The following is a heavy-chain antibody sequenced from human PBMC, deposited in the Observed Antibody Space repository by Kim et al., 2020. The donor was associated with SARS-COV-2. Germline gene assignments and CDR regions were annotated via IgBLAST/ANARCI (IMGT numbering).Heavy chain of an antibody. CDR2: INHSGST. V-gene: IGHV4-34*01. J-gene: IGHJ5*02. CDR1: GGSFSGYY. Sequence: SETLSLTCAVYGGSFSGYYWSWIRQPPGKGLEWIGEINHSGSTNYNPSLKSRVTISVDTSKNQFSLKLSSVTAADTAVYYWARGPKGGYCRGGSCYRGRFDPWGQGPLVTVSS. D-gene: IGHD2-15*01. CDR3: ARGPKGGYCRGGSCYRGRFDP.